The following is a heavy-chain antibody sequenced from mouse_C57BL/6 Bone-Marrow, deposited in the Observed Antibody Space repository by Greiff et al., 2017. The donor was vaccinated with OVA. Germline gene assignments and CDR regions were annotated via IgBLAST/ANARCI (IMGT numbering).Heavy chain of an antibody. J-gene: IGHJ4*01. D-gene: IGHD1-1*01. CDR2: IYPGGGYT. CDR3: ARRVLLRGGRYAMDY. V-gene: IGHV1-63*01. CDR1: GYTFTNYW. Sequence: VKLMESGAELVRPGTSVKMSCKASGYTFTNYWIGWAKQRPGHGLEWIGDIYPGGGYTNYNEKFKGKATLTADKSSSTAYMQFSSLTSEDSAIYYCARRVLLRGGRYAMDYWGQGTSVTVSS.